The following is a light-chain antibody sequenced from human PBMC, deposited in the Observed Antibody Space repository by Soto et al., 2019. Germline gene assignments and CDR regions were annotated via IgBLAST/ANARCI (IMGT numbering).Light chain of an antibody. J-gene: IGKJ2*01. V-gene: IGKV3-11*01. CDR2: DAS. Sequence: EIVLTQSPATLSLSPGERATLSCRASTGVSSYLAWYQQKPGQAPRLLIYDASNRATGIPARFSGSGSGTDFTLTISRLEPEDFAVYYCQQRSNWRTFGQGTKLEIK. CDR1: TGVSSY. CDR3: QQRSNWRT.